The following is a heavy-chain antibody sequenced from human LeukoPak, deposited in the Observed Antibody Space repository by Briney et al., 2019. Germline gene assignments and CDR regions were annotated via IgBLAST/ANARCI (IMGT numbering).Heavy chain of an antibody. J-gene: IGHJ4*02. CDR3: APTSEAYTSNWNV. CDR1: GYRFTDDY. CDR2: INPDSGFT. Sequence: ASVKVSCKASGYRFTDDYMHWVRQAPGQGLEWMGWINPDSGFTVYAQKFQGRVNMTRVTSISTAYMEVRRLRSDDTAVYYWAPTSEAYTSNWNVWGQGTLVTVSS. V-gene: IGHV1-2*02. D-gene: IGHD1-20*01.